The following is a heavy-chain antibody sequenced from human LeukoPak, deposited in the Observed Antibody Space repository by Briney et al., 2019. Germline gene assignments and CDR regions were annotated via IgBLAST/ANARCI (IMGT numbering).Heavy chain of an antibody. J-gene: IGHJ4*02. CDR3: ARFRNRRGDQGFDY. Sequence: SETLSLTCTVSGGSISSYYWSWIRQPPGKGLEWIGYIYYSGSTNYNPSFKSRVTISVDTSKNQFSLNLSSVTAADTAVYYCARFRNRRGDQGFDYWGQGTLVTVSS. CDR1: GGSISSYY. CDR2: IYYSGST. D-gene: IGHD2-21*02. V-gene: IGHV4-59*08.